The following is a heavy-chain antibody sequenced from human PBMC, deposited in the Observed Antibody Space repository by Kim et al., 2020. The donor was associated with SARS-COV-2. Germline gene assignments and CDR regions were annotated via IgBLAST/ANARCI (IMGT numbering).Heavy chain of an antibody. CDR2: ISYEGGKE. Sequence: GGSLRLSCAASGFTCNNFAMHWVRQAPGKGLEWVAVISYEGGKEDYADSVNGRFTISRDSFKNTMSLQLSGLTAEDTAVYYCARANVFVGFGKFHDDAF. J-gene: IGHJ3*01. CDR3: ARANVFVGFGKFHDDAF. D-gene: IGHD3-10*01. CDR1: GFTCNNFA. V-gene: IGHV3-30*03.